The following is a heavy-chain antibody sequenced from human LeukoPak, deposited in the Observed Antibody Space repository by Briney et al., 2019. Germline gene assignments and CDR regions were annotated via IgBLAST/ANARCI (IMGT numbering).Heavy chain of an antibody. CDR1: GSIFDDFG. J-gene: IGHJ4*02. Sequence: GGSLRLSCAASGSIFDDFGMHCVRQAPGRGREWGSSISISSSYIYYADSVKGRFTISRDNAKNSLYLQMNRLRAEDTAVYYCARETLTVTAQTFDYWGQGTLVTVSS. V-gene: IGHV3-21*01. CDR3: ARETLTVTAQTFDY. CDR2: ISISSSYI. D-gene: IGHD2-21*02.